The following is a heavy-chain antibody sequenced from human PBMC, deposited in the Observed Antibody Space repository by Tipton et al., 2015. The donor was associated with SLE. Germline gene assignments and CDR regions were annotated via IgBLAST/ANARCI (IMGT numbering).Heavy chain of an antibody. Sequence: TLSLTCAVSGYSISSGDYWGWIRQPPEKGLEWIGSIYHSGITYYNPSLKSRVTISVDTSKNQFSLKLSSVTAADTAVYYCARSMRVGSEDYWGQGTLVTVSS. V-gene: IGHV4-38-2*01. D-gene: IGHD6-19*01. J-gene: IGHJ4*02. CDR1: GYSISSGDY. CDR2: IYHSGIT. CDR3: ARSMRVGSEDY.